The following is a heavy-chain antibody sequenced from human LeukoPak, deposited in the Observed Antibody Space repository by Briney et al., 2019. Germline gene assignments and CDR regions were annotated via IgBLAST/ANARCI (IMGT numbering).Heavy chain of an antibody. CDR3: ARVTAIFGVVFNY. D-gene: IGHD3-3*01. CDR2: IKQDGSEK. Sequence: GGSLRLSCTAFGFTFSSYWMSWVRQAPGKGLEWVANIKQDGSEKYYVDSVKGRFTISRDNAKNSLYLQMNSLRAEDTAVYYCARVTAIFGVVFNYWGQGTLVTVSS. CDR1: GFTFSSYW. V-gene: IGHV3-7*01. J-gene: IGHJ4*02.